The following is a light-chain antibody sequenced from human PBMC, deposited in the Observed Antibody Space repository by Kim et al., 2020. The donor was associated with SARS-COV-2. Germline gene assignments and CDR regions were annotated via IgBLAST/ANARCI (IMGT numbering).Light chain of an antibody. CDR1: QSVSSN. CDR3: QQYNNWWT. V-gene: IGKV3-15*01. CDR2: GAS. J-gene: IGKJ1*01. Sequence: IVMTQSPATLSVSPGERVTLSCRASQSVSSNLAWYQQKPGQAPRLLVYGASTRATGIPARFSGSGSGTEFTLTISSLQSEDFAVYYCQQYNNWWTFGQGTKVDIK.